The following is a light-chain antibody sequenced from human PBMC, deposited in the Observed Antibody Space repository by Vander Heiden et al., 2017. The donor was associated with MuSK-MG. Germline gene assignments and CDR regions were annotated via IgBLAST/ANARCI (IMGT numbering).Light chain of an antibody. CDR1: HNDVGAYDL. V-gene: IGLV2-14*03. CDR2: DVS. Sequence: SALTPPASVSGSPGQSITISCTGTHNDVGAYDLVSWYQQYPGKAPKVMIYDVSKRPSGVSDRFSGSKSGNTASLTISGLRAEDEADYYCSSYGRSMAWVFGGGTKVTV. J-gene: IGLJ3*02. CDR3: SSYGRSMAWV.